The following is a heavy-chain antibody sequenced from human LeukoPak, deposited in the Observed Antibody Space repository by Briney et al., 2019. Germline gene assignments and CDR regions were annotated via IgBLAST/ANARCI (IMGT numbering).Heavy chain of an antibody. V-gene: IGHV3-30*18. J-gene: IGHJ4*02. CDR1: GFTFSSYG. CDR3: AKARTVSAYYFDY. D-gene: IGHD4-11*01. Sequence: PGGSLRLSCAASGFTFSSYGMHWVRQAPGKGLEWVAVISYDGSNKYYADSVKGRFTISRDNSKNTLYLQMNSLRAEDTAVCYCAKARTVSAYYFDYWGQGTLVTVSS. CDR2: ISYDGSNK.